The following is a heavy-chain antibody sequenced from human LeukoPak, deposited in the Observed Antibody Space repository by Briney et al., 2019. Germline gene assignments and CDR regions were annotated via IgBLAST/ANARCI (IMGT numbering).Heavy chain of an antibody. CDR1: GGTISGYY. J-gene: IGHJ4*02. D-gene: IGHD6-19*01. V-gene: IGHV4-59*08. CDR3: ASTEIAVAGTLDY. CDR2: IYYSGST. Sequence: SETLSLTCTVSGGTISGYYWSWIRQPPGKGLEWIGYIYYSGSTNYNPALRSGITISVDTSKNQFSLKLSSVTAADAAVYYCASTEIAVAGTLDYWGQGTLVTVSS.